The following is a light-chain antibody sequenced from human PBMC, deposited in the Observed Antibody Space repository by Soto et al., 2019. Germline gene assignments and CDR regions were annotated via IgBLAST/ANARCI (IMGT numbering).Light chain of an antibody. CDR3: QHYNSYSEA. J-gene: IGKJ1*01. V-gene: IGKV1-5*01. Sequence: DIQMTQSPSTLSASVGDTVTVTCRASQSVSGWLAWYQQKPGTAPKLLIYHASTLESGVPSRFSGSGSGTEFTLTISSLQPDDFATYYCQHYNSYSEAFGQGTKVDIK. CDR1: QSVSGW. CDR2: HAS.